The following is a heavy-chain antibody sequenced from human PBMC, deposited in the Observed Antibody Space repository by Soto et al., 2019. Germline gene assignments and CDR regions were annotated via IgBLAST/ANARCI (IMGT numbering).Heavy chain of an antibody. V-gene: IGHV3-33*01. D-gene: IGHD3-3*01. Sequence: PGVSLRLSCAASGFTFSSYGMHWFRQAPGKGLEWVAVIWYDGSNKYYADSVKGRFTISRDNSKNTLYLQMNSLRAEDTAVYYCARDPVAWWSGINPDYYFDYWGQGTLVTVSS. CDR2: IWYDGSNK. CDR3: ARDPVAWWSGINPDYYFDY. J-gene: IGHJ4*02. CDR1: GFTFSSYG.